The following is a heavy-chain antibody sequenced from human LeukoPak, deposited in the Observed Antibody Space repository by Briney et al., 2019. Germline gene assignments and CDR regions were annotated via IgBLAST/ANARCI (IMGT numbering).Heavy chain of an antibody. D-gene: IGHD6-19*01. CDR1: GDSVSSNSAA. CDR2: TYYRSKWYN. V-gene: IGHV6-1*01. Sequence: SQTLSLTCAISGDSVSSNSAAWNWIRQSPSRGLEWLGRTYYRSKWYNDYAVSVKSRITINPDTSKNQFSLQLNSVTPEDTAVYYCARKGGRWLVSIDWADFDYWGQGTLVTVSS. J-gene: IGHJ4*02. CDR3: ARKGGRWLVSIDWADFDY.